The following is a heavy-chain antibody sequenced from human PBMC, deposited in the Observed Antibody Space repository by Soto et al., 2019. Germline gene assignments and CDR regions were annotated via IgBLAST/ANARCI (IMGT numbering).Heavy chain of an antibody. CDR1: GGSLSISTYY. Sequence: PSDTLSLTCTVSGGSLSISTYYWGWILHPPRKGLEWIGSICYSGSTYYNPSLRSRVTISVDTSKNQFSLKLSSVTAADTAVYYCARHRLLTPPVYWGQGTLVTVSS. J-gene: IGHJ4*02. D-gene: IGHD1-26*01. CDR2: ICYSGST. V-gene: IGHV4-39*01. CDR3: ARHRLLTPPVY.